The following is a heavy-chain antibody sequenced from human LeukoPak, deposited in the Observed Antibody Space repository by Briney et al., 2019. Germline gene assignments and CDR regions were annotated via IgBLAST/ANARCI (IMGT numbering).Heavy chain of an antibody. J-gene: IGHJ4*02. V-gene: IGHV4-4*02. D-gene: IGHD6-13*01. Sequence: PSETLSLTCAVSGGSFSSSNWWSWVRQPPGKGLEWIGEIYHSGSTNYNPTLKSRVTISVDKSKNQFSLKLTSVTAADTAVYYCARVGSSWPHYYFDSWGRGTLVTVSS. CDR2: IYHSGST. CDR1: GGSFSSSNW. CDR3: ARVGSSWPHYYFDS.